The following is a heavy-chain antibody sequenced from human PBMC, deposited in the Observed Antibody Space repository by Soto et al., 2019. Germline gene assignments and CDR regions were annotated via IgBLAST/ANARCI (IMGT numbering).Heavy chain of an antibody. CDR2: IRPDGSNR. CDR1: GFTFSDYA. Sequence: QVQLVESGGGVVQPGWSLRLSCVTSGFTFSDYAMHWVRQAPGKGLEWVAVIRPDGSNRYYADSVKGRFTISRDISKNTLYIPMSSLRADDTAVYFWATVGRPQHLLTGFDNWGQGTLVTVSS. CDR3: ATVGRPQHLLTGFDN. J-gene: IGHJ5*02. V-gene: IGHV3-33*01. D-gene: IGHD3-16*01.